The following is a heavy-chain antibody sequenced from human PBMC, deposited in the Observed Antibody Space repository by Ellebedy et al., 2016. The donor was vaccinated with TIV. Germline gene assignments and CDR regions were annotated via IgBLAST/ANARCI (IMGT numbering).Heavy chain of an antibody. CDR1: GFNVSTNY. Sequence: GGSLRLSCAVSGFNVSTNYMTWVRQAPGRGLEWVSILNSGGATGYADSVRGRFTISRDNAKNTLYLQMNSLRAEDTAVYYCAISVEPLRYGTFDPWGQGTLVSVSS. CDR3: AISVEPLRYGTFDP. J-gene: IGHJ5*02. D-gene: IGHD1-14*01. V-gene: IGHV3-66*01. CDR2: LNSGGAT.